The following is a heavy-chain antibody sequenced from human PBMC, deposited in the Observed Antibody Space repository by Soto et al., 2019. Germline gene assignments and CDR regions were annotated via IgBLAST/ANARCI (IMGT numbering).Heavy chain of an antibody. CDR3: ARLSGYNYAELDY. J-gene: IGHJ4*02. V-gene: IGHV4-39*01. CDR1: GGSINSSSYY. CDR2: IYNSGRT. D-gene: IGHD5-18*01. Sequence: QLQLQESGPGLVKPSQSLSLTCTVSGGSINSSSYYWGWIRQPPGKGLELIGTIYNSGRTYYKSSLRGRVTISVDTSKNQFSLGLSSVTAADSAVYYWARLSGYNYAELDYWGQGTLVTVSS.